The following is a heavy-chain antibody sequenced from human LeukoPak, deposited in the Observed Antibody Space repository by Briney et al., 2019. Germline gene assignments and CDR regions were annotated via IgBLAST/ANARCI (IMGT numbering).Heavy chain of an antibody. CDR2: ISSSSSYI. Sequence: GGSLRLSCAASGFTVSSNSMTWVRQAPGKGLEWVSSISSSSSYIYYADSVKGRFTISRDNAKNSLYLQMNSLRAEDTAVYYCARASEIVGASRGYFDYWGQGTLVTVSS. J-gene: IGHJ4*02. D-gene: IGHD1-26*01. CDR1: GFTVSSNS. CDR3: ARASEIVGASRGYFDY. V-gene: IGHV3-21*01.